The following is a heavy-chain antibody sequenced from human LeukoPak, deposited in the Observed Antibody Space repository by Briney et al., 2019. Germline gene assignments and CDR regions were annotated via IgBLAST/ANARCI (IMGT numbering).Heavy chain of an antibody. CDR1: GGSISSGGYY. V-gene: IGHV4-31*03. Sequence: SETQSLTCTVSGGSISSGGYYWSWIRQHPGKGLEWIGYIYYSGSTYYNPSLKSRVTISVDTSKNQFSLKLSSVTAADTAVYYCARARVRYSSSSKYYFDYWGQGTLVTVSS. CDR3: ARARVRYSSSSKYYFDY. D-gene: IGHD6-6*01. CDR2: IYYSGST. J-gene: IGHJ4*02.